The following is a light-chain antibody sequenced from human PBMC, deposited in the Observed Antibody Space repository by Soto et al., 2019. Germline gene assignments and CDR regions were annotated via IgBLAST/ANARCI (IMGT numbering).Light chain of an antibody. J-gene: IGKJ1*01. CDR1: QSVGNN. V-gene: IGKV3-20*01. CDR2: GAS. Sequence: EFVLTQSPGTLSLSPGERATLSCRASQSVGNNLAWYQQRPGQPPRLLIYGASTRDTGVPTRFSGSGSGTDFTLTISRLEPEDFAVYYCQQYGSSGTFGQGTKVDIK. CDR3: QQYGSSGT.